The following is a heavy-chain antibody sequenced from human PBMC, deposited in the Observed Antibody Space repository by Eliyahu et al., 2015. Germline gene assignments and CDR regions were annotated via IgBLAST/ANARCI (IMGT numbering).Heavy chain of an antibody. CDR2: IWYDGSNK. CDR1: GFXFSNXA. D-gene: IGHD4-23*01. J-gene: IGHJ3*02. CDR3: ARGYGGSPRDAFDI. V-gene: IGHV3-33*01. Sequence: QVQLVESGGGVVQPGRSLRLSCVASGFXFSNXAMHWVRQAPGKRLEWVTVIWYDGSNKYNADSVKGRFTISRDNSKNTLYLQMNSLRAEDTAVYYCARGYGGSPRDAFDIWGQGTMVTVSS.